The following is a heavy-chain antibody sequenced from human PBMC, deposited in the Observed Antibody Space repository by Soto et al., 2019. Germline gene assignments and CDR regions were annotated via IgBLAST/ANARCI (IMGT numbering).Heavy chain of an antibody. CDR2: ISSSGCTT. CDR1: GFTFSIYA. Sequence: EVQLLESGGGLVQPGGSLRLSCAASGFTFSIYAMSWVRQARGKGLEWVSGISSSGCTTYSSDSVKGRITISRANYKNTRYLQIDSLGAEDTAVYFCAKRNWNCSSSSCCVLGDFDFWGQGTMVTVSS. CDR3: AKRNWNCSSSSCCVLGDFDF. V-gene: IGHV3-23*01. D-gene: IGHD2-2*01. J-gene: IGHJ3*01.